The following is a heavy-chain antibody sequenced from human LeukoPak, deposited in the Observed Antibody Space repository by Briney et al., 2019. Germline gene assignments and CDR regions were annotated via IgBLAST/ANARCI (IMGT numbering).Heavy chain of an antibody. CDR1: GGSISSGGYY. Sequence: SQTLSLTCTVSGGSISSGGYYWSWIRQHPGKGLEWIGYIYYSGTTYFNPSLKGRLTISLHTSKNQFSLKLTSVTAADTAMYYCARAVWFGDSFYFDSWGQGTLVTVSS. V-gene: IGHV4-31*03. D-gene: IGHD3-10*01. CDR3: ARAVWFGDSFYFDS. CDR2: IYYSGTT. J-gene: IGHJ4*02.